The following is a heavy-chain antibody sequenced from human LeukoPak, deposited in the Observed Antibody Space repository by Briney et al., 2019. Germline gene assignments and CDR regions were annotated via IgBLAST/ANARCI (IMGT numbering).Heavy chain of an antibody. CDR1: GFTVSSNH. Sequence: PGRSLRLSCAASGFTVSSNHMSWVSQAPGKGLEWVSVIYSGGTTYYADSVKGRFTISRDNSKSTLYLQMNSLRAEDTAVYYCATLGPTEYFVYWGQGTLVTVSS. D-gene: IGHD4-11*01. CDR2: IYSGGTT. V-gene: IGHV3-53*01. CDR3: ATLGPTEYFVY. J-gene: IGHJ4*02.